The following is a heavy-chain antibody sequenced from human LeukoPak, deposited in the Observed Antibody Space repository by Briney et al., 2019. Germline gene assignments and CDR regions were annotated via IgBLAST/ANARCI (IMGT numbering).Heavy chain of an antibody. D-gene: IGHD5-24*01. V-gene: IGHV4-59*12. J-gene: IGHJ4*02. CDR2: INYGGST. CDR1: GGSISSYY. CDR3: ARGYGYIFY. Sequence: PSETLSLTCTVSGGSISSYYWSWIRQPPGKGLEWIGYINYGGSTTYNPSLKSRSTISVDMSKNQFSLKLNSVTAADTAVYYCARGYGYIFYWGQGTLVTVSS.